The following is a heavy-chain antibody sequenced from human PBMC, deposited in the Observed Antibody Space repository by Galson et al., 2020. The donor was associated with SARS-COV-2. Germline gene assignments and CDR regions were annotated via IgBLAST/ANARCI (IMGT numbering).Heavy chain of an antibody. CDR3: AGVTNYYDSRRFPKRWVDR. CDR1: GGSISRYF. J-gene: IGHJ4*02. Sequence: SETLSLTCTVSGGSISRYFWSWIRQSPGKGLEWMGDIYYTGITNYNPTLKGRVTISIDTYKYQFSLKLSSVTAADTAVYYCAGVTNYYDSRRFPKRWVDRWGQGTLVTVSS. D-gene: IGHD3-22*01. CDR2: IYYTGIT. V-gene: IGHV4-59*08.